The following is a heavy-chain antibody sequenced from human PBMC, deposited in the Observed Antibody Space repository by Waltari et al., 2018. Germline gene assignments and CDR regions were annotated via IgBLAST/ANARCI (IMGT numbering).Heavy chain of an antibody. D-gene: IGHD2-8*02. CDR2: MNPNSGNT. CDR1: GYTFTSYD. J-gene: IGHJ4*02. V-gene: IGHV1-8*03. Sequence: QVQLVQSGAEVKKPGASVKVSCKASGYTFTSYDINWVRQATGQGLEWMGWMNPNSGNTGYAQKFQGRVTITRNTSISTAYMELSSLRSEDTAVYYCARVVRYCTGGVCQYYFDYWGQGTLVTVSS. CDR3: ARVVRYCTGGVCQYYFDY.